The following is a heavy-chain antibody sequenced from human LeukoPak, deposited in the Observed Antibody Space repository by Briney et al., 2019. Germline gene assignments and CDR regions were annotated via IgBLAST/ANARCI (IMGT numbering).Heavy chain of an antibody. J-gene: IGHJ4*02. V-gene: IGHV3-30-3*01. CDR3: ARDQNSGYGFDY. CDR2: ISYDGSNK. D-gene: IGHD5-12*01. CDR1: GFAFSSYA. Sequence: GGSLRLSCAASGFAFSSYAMHWVRQAPGKGLEWVAVISYDGSNKYYADSVKGRFTISRDNSKNTLYLQMNSLRAEDTAVYYCARDQNSGYGFDYWGQGTLVTVSS.